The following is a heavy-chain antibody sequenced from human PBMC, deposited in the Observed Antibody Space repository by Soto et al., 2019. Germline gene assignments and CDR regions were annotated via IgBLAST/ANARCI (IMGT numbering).Heavy chain of an antibody. CDR3: ARGGIFLEQQLAPFDY. D-gene: IGHD6-13*01. V-gene: IGHV3-33*01. CDR1: GFTFSSYG. J-gene: IGHJ4*02. CDR2: IWYDGSNK. Sequence: PGGSLRLSCAASGFTFSSYGMHWVRQAPGKGLEWVAVIWYDGSNKYYADSVKGRFTISRDNSKITLYLQMNSLRAEDTAVYYCARGGIFLEQQLAPFDYWGQGTLVTVSS.